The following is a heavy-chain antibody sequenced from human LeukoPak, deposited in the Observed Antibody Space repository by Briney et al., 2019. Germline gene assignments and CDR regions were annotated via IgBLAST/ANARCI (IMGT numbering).Heavy chain of an antibody. Sequence: PSRTLSLTCAVSGGSISSGGYSWSWIRQPPGKGLEWIGYTYHSGSTYYNPSLKSRVTISVDRSKNQFSLKLSSVTAADTAVYYCARSLIAAAPHADYWGQGTLVTVSS. CDR2: TYHSGST. CDR3: ARSLIAAAPHADY. CDR1: GGSISSGGYS. V-gene: IGHV4-30-2*01. J-gene: IGHJ4*02. D-gene: IGHD6-13*01.